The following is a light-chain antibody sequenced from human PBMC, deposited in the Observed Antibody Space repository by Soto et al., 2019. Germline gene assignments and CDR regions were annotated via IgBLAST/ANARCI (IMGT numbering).Light chain of an antibody. CDR2: GAS. CDR1: QSVSSNY. J-gene: IGKJ1*01. Sequence: EIALTQSPGTLSLSPGEIATLSCRASQSVSSNYLAWYRQKPGQAPSLLIYGASSRATGIPDRFSGSGSGTDFTLTISRLEPEDFAVYYCQQYGSSPWTFGQGTKVEIK. CDR3: QQYGSSPWT. V-gene: IGKV3-20*01.